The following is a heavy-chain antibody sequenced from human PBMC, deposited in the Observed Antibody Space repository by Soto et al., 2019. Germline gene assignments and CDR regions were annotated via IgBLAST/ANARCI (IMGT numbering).Heavy chain of an antibody. J-gene: IGHJ6*02. V-gene: IGHV1-46*01. CDR2: INPSGGRA. CDR3: AIAAAPGSGRRVDV. D-gene: IGHD6-13*01. CDR1: GYTFTSYY. Sequence: QVQLVQSGAEVKKPGASVKVSCKSSGYTFTSYYIHWVRQAPGQGLEWMGIINPSGGRATYAQTFQGRVTMTSDTSTSTVYMELGSLISGDMAVYFCAIAAAPGSGRRVDVWGQGTSVTVSS.